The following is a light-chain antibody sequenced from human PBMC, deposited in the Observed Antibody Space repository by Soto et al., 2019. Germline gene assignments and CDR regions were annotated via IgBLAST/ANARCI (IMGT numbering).Light chain of an antibody. CDR1: QSINSW. J-gene: IGKJ3*01. CDR2: DAS. Sequence: DIQMTQSPSTLSASVGDRVTVTCRASQSINSWLAWYQQKPGKAPKLLIYDASSLESGVPSRFSGSGSGTEFTLTISSLQPGDFATYYCQQYHSYSPFTFGPGTKVDIK. V-gene: IGKV1-5*01. CDR3: QQYHSYSPFT.